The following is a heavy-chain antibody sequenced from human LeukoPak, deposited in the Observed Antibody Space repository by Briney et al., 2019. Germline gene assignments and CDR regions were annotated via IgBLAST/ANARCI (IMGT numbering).Heavy chain of an antibody. CDR2: IYYSGST. D-gene: IGHD5-18*01. Sequence: SETLSLTCTVSGGSISSGDYYWSWIRQPPGKGLEWIGYIYYSGSTYYNPSLKSRVTISVDTSKNQFSLKLSSVTAADTAVYCCARALPEDTAWLNWFDPWGQGTLVTVSS. CDR1: GGSISSGDYY. J-gene: IGHJ5*02. V-gene: IGHV4-30-4*01. CDR3: ARALPEDTAWLNWFDP.